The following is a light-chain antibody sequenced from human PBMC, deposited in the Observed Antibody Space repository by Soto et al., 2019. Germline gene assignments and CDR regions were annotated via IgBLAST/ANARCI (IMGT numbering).Light chain of an antibody. CDR1: QDVSGY. Sequence: AIRMTQSPSSLSASTGDRVTITCRASQDVSGYVAWYQQEPGKPPRLLIYAASTLQTGVPSRFSGSGSGTDFTLTITCLQSEDYATYYCQQYSSHATFGQGTRVEIK. CDR2: AAS. J-gene: IGKJ1*01. CDR3: QQYSSHAT. V-gene: IGKV1-8*01.